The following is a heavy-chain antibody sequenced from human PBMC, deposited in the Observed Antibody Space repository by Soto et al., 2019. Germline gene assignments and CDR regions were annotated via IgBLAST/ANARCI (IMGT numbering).Heavy chain of an antibody. J-gene: IGHJ4*02. CDR3: ALFYGSGSYYDEY. V-gene: IGHV4-59*08. Sequence: QVQLQESGPGLVKPSETLSLTCTVSGGSITSYYWSWIRQPPGKGLEWIGYVHHSGSTNYNPSLKXRXTLXIDVDTSKTQFSLKLSSVTAADTAVYYCALFYGSGSYYDEYWGQGTLVTVSS. CDR1: GGSITSYY. CDR2: VHHSGST. D-gene: IGHD3-10*01.